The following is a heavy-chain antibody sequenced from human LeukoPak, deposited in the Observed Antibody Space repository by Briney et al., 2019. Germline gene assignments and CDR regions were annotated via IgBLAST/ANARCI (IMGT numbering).Heavy chain of an antibody. D-gene: IGHD5-18*01. V-gene: IGHV3-9*01. CDR1: GFTFDDYA. CDR2: ISWNSGSI. CDR3: ARSGYKYALDQ. J-gene: IGHJ4*02. Sequence: GGSLRLSCAASGFTFDDYAMHWVRQAPGKGLEWVSGISWNSGSIGYADSVKGRFTVSRDNAKNTLFPQMNSLRAEDAAVYYCARSGYKYALDQWGQGTLVTVST.